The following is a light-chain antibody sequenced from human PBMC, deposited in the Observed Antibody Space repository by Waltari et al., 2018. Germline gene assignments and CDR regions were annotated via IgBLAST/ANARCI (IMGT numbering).Light chain of an antibody. CDR3: SSYTSATIYV. Sequence: QSALTQPASVSGSPGQSITISCTGTSSDVGGYNFVSWYQQHPGTAPKLIIYDVTKRPSRVSNRFSGSKSGNTASLTISGLQTEDEADYYCSSYTSATIYVFGSGTKVVVL. CDR1: SSDVGGYNF. V-gene: IGLV2-14*03. J-gene: IGLJ1*01. CDR2: DVT.